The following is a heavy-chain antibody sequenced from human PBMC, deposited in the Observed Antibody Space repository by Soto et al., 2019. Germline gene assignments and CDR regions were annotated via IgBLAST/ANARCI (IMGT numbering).Heavy chain of an antibody. J-gene: IGHJ3*01. CDR1: GGSIRSSSW. D-gene: IGHD2-21*01. CDR2: FYHAGST. CDR3: ARASSFRGDFDF. V-gene: IGHV4-4*02. Sequence: QVQLQESGPGLVKPSGTLSLTCTVSGGSIRSSSWWTWLRQSPEKGLEWIGEFYHAGSTNYNPSSQSRVTISADNSKNFCALRLTSVTAADTAIYYFARASSFRGDFDFWGRGTSVTVSS.